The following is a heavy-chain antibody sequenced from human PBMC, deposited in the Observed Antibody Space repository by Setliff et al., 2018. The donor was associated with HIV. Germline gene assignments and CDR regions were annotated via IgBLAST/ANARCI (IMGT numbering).Heavy chain of an antibody. CDR2: IIPLFETP. J-gene: IGHJ4*02. Sequence: ASVKVSCKASGYTFTSYYIHWVRQAPGQGLEWMGNIIPLFETPDAAPRFRGRVTITADKSTSTDYMELSSLPYDDTAVYYCVRGVVRGTEYVYLDFWGQGTLVTVSS. CDR1: GYTFTSYY. CDR3: VRGVVRGTEYVYLDF. D-gene: IGHD3-10*01. V-gene: IGHV1-46*01.